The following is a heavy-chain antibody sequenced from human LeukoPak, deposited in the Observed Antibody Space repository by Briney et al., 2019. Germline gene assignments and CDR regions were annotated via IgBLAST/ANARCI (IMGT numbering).Heavy chain of an antibody. CDR1: GDSVSSNSAA. CDR2: TYYRSKWYN. CDR3: ARGGSSWFYYFDY. Sequence: SQTLSLTCAISGDSVSSNSAAWYWIRQSPSRGLQWLGRTYYRSKWYNDYAVSVKSRITINPDTSKNQFSLQLNSVTPEDTAVYYCARGGSSWFYYFDYWGQGTLVTVSS. D-gene: IGHD6-13*01. V-gene: IGHV6-1*01. J-gene: IGHJ4*02.